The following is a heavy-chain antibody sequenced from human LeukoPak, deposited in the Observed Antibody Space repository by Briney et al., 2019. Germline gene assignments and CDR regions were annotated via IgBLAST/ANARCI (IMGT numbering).Heavy chain of an antibody. J-gene: IGHJ5*02. CDR3: ARDPRPYSSGSNWFDP. Sequence: ASVKVSCKASGYIFANYGISWLRQAPGQGLEWMGWTSAYNGDTIDAQKLQVRVSMTTDTSTSTAYMELRSLRSDDTAVYYCARDPRPYSSGSNWFDPWGQGTLVTVSS. CDR1: GYIFANYG. D-gene: IGHD6-19*01. V-gene: IGHV1-18*01. CDR2: TSAYNGDT.